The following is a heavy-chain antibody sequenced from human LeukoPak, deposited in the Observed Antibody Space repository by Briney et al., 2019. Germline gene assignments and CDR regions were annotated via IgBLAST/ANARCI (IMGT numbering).Heavy chain of an antibody. CDR3: AKNPSYQGDS. Sequence: EWVSAISGVGGTTFYADSVKGRFTIARDNSKNTLYLQMNSLRAEDTAVYYCAKNPSYQGDSWGQGTLVTVSS. V-gene: IGHV3-23*01. D-gene: IGHD3-16*02. CDR2: ISGVGGTT. J-gene: IGHJ4*02.